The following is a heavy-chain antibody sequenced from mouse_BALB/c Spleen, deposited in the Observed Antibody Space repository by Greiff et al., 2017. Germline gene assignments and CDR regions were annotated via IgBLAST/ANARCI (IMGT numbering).Heavy chain of an antibody. D-gene: IGHD2-3*01. V-gene: IGHV3-2*02. J-gene: IGHJ4*01. CDR2: IRYSGST. CDR3: ARWRDGYYEAMDY. Sequence: VQLQQSGPGLVKPSQSLSLTCTVTGYSITSDYAWNGIRQFPANKLEWIGYIRYSGSTSYNPSLKSRISITRDTSKNQFFLQLNSVTTEDTATYYWARWRDGYYEAMDYWGQGTSVTVSS. CDR1: GYSITSDYA.